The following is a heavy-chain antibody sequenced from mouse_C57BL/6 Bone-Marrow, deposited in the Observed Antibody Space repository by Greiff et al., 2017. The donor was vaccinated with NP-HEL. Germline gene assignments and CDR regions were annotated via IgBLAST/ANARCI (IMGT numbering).Heavy chain of an antibody. CDR1: GYAFTNYL. D-gene: IGHD1-1*01. CDR2: INPGSGGT. J-gene: IGHJ2*01. V-gene: IGHV1-54*01. Sequence: VKLMESGAELVRPGTSVKVSCKASGYAFTNYLIEWVKQRPGQGLEWIGVINPGSGGTNYNEKFKGKATLTADKSSSTAYMQLSSLTSEDSAVYVCARNYGSSDYWGQGTTLTVSS. CDR3: ARNYGSSDY.